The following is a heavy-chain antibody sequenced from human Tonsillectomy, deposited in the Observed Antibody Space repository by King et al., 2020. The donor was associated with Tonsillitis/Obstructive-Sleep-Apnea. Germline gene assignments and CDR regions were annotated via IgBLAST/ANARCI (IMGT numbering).Heavy chain of an antibody. J-gene: IGHJ4*02. V-gene: IGHV3-23*04. CDR3: AKAEGGIAVAGSFDS. D-gene: IGHD6-19*01. CDR2: ASNSGGTS. CDR1: GFTFSDYA. Sequence: VKLVESGGGLVQPGGSLRLSCAVSGFTFSDYAMSWVRQAPGKGLEWVSGASNSGGTSHYADAVKGRFTISRDNSKNTLYLQLNSLRAEDTAVYYCAKAEGGIAVAGSFDSWGQGTLVTVS.